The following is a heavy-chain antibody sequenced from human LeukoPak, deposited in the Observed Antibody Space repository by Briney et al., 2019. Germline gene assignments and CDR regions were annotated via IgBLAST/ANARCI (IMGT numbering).Heavy chain of an antibody. Sequence: GGSLRLSCAASGFTFTSYAMSWVRQAPGKGLEWVLAITGTGGSTYYADSVKGRFTISRDNSKNTVYLQMNSLRAEDTAVYYCAKARDYYYHYMDVWGKGTKVTVSS. CDR1: GFTFTSYA. J-gene: IGHJ6*03. CDR2: ITGTGGST. CDR3: AKARDYYYHYMDV. D-gene: IGHD5-12*01. V-gene: IGHV3-23*01.